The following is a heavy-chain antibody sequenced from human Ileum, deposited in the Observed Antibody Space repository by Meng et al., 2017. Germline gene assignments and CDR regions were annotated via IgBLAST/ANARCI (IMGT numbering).Heavy chain of an antibody. CDR1: GYTFTSYG. CDR3: ARVNRYSSTWYFDY. V-gene: IGHV1-18*01. D-gene: IGHD6-13*01. Sequence: QGQSVPSGAKVEHPGASMKFSCKASGYTFTSYGFSWVRQAPRQGLEWMGWISANDGDSNYAHNLQGRVTLTTDTSTSTAYMELRSLRSDDTAVYYCARVNRYSSTWYFDYWGQGTLVTVSS. CDR2: ISANDGDS. J-gene: IGHJ4*02.